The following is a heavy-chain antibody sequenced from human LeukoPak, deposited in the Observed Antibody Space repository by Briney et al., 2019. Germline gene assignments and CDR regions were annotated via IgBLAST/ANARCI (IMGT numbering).Heavy chain of an antibody. Sequence: GGSLRLSCAASGFTVSSNYMSWVRQAPGKGLEWVSVIYSGGSTYYADSVKGRFTISRDNSKNTLYLQMNSLRAEDTAVYYCARVPAGAEREDIWGQGTMVTVSS. V-gene: IGHV3-53*01. CDR1: GFTVSSNY. CDR2: IYSGGST. J-gene: IGHJ3*02. CDR3: ARVPAGAEREDI.